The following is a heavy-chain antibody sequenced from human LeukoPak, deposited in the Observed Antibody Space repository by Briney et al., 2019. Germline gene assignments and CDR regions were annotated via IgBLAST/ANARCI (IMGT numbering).Heavy chain of an antibody. CDR2: ISTTGDTR. Sequence: GGSLRLSCAVSGFTLRDYYMSWIRQAPGKGLEWLSYISTTGDTRYHADSVKGRFTISRDNAKNSLYLQMNSLRAEDTAVYYCARGGRRWLQCIFDYWGQGTLVTVTS. D-gene: IGHD5-24*01. V-gene: IGHV3-11*04. CDR1: GFTLRDYY. J-gene: IGHJ4*02. CDR3: ARGGRRWLQCIFDY.